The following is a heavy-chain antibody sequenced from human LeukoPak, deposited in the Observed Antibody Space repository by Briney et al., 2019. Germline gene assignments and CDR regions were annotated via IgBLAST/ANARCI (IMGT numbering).Heavy chain of an antibody. J-gene: IGHJ4*02. CDR3: ARDLGDPSSDY. Sequence: SETLSLTCAVYGGSFSGYYWSWIRKPPGKGLEWIGEINHSGSTNYNPSLKSRVTISVDTSKNQFSLKLSSVTAADTAVYYCARDLGDPSSDYWGQGTLVTVSS. CDR2: INHSGST. CDR1: GGSFSGYY. V-gene: IGHV4-34*01.